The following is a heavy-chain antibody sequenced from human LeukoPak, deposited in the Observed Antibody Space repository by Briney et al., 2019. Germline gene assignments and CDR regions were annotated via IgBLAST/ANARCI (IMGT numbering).Heavy chain of an antibody. J-gene: IGHJ4*02. CDR1: GYIFTNYW. V-gene: IGHV5-51*01. CDR3: ARQGYCGADCYSRFDY. D-gene: IGHD2-21*02. Sequence: GESLKISCKGSGYIFTNYWIAWVRQMPGKGLEWMGIIYPGDSDTRYSPSFQGQVTVSADKSISAAYLQWNSLKASDSAMYYCARQGYCGADCYSRFDYWGQGTLVTVSS. CDR2: IYPGDSDT.